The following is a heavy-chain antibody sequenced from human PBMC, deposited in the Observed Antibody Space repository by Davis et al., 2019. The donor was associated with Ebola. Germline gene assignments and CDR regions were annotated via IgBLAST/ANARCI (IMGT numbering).Heavy chain of an antibody. CDR1: GGSISGYY. V-gene: IGHV4-59*12. CDR2: IYYSGFT. CDR3: ARGRDAYKTGSV. J-gene: IGHJ6*04. Sequence: PSETLSLTCTVSGGSISGYYWSWTRQPPGKGLEWIAYIYYSGFTNYNPSLKSRVTISVDTSKNQFSLTLTSVTAADTAVYYCARGRDAYKTGSVWGKGTTVTVSS. D-gene: IGHD5-24*01.